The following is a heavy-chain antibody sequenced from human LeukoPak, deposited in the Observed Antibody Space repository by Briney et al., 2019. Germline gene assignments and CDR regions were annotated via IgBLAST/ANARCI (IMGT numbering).Heavy chain of an antibody. CDR1: GGSISSGDYY. CDR3: ARADMFRGIITWFDP. D-gene: IGHD3-10*01. J-gene: IGHJ5*02. CDR2: IYYSGST. Sequence: PSQTLSLTCTVSGGSISSGDYYWSWVRQPPGKGLEWIGYIYYSGSTYYNPSLKSRVTISVDTSKNQFSLKLSSVTAADTAVYYWARADMFRGIITWFDPWGQGTLVTVSS. V-gene: IGHV4-30-4*08.